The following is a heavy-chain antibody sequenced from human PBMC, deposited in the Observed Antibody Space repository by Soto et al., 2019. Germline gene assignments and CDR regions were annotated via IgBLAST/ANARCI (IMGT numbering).Heavy chain of an antibody. CDR2: INHSGST. CDR1: GGSFSGYY. CDR3: ATAPQYCSSTSRIIYYYYHGMDV. V-gene: IGHV4-34*01. J-gene: IGHJ6*02. Sequence: SETLSLTCAVYGGSFSGYYWSWIRQPPGKGLEWIGEINHSGSTNYNPSLKSRVTISVDTSKNQFSLKLSSVTAADAAVYYCATAPQYCSSTSRIIYYYYHGMDVWGQGTTVTVSS. D-gene: IGHD2-2*01.